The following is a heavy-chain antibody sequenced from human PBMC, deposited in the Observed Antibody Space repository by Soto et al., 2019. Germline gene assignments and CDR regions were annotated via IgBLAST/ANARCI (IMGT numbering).Heavy chain of an antibody. J-gene: IGHJ3*02. CDR3: ARPYYYDSSGYLIDAFDI. V-gene: IGHV3-7*03. D-gene: IGHD3-22*01. CDR2: IKQDGSEK. CDR1: RFTFSSYW. Sequence: EGSLRLSCAASRFTFSSYWMSWVRQAPGKGLEWVANIKQDGSEKYYVDSAKGRFTISRDNAKNSLYLQMNSLRAEDTAVYYCARPYYYDSSGYLIDAFDIWGQGTMVTVSS.